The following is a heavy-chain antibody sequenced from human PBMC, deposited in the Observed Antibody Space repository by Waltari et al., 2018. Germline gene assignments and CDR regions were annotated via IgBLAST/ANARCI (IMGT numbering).Heavy chain of an antibody. D-gene: IGHD4-17*01. J-gene: IGHJ3*01. V-gene: IGHV4-61*02. CDR1: GGSVSSGNYY. CDR3: AMLYYGGNVHAFDV. Sequence: QVQLQESGPGLVKPSQTLSLTCTVSGGSVSSGNYYWSWIRQPAGTGLEWIGRIYTSCNTNYHPSRKSRVTMSADTSQNQISLRLSSVTAAYTAVYYCAMLYYGGNVHAFDVWGQGTVVTVSS. CDR2: IYTSCNT.